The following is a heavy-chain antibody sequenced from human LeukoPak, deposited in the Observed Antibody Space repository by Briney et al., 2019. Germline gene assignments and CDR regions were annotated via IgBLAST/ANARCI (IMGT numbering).Heavy chain of an antibody. D-gene: IGHD1-26*01. CDR3: ARDGGSYFRGFLLGNWFDP. V-gene: IGHV1-69*13. CDR1: GYTFTSYD. Sequence: SVKVSCKASGYTFTSYDINWVRQAPGQGLEWMGGIIPIFGTANYAQKFQGRVTITADESTSTAYMELSSLRSEDTAVYYCARDGGSYFRGFLLGNWFDPWGQGTLVTVSS. CDR2: IIPIFGTA. J-gene: IGHJ5*02.